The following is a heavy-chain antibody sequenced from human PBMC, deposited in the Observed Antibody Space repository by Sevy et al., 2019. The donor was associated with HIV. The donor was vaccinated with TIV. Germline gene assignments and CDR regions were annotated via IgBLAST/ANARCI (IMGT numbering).Heavy chain of an antibody. Sequence: GGSLRLSCAASGFTFSSYSMNWVRQAPGKGLEWVSSISSSSSYIYYADSVKGRFTISRDNAKNSLYLQMNSLRAEDRAVYYCARTTVTTSKVFDYWGQGTLVTVSS. CDR2: ISSSSSYI. V-gene: IGHV3-21*01. CDR3: ARTTVTTSKVFDY. CDR1: GFTFSSYS. J-gene: IGHJ4*02. D-gene: IGHD4-17*01.